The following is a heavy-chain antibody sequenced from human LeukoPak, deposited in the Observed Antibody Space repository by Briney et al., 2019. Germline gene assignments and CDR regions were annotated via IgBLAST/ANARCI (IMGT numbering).Heavy chain of an antibody. Sequence: SETLSLTCTVSGYSISSGFYWGWIRQPPGKGLEWIVTIYHSGSTYYNPSLKSRVTISVDTSKNQFSLKLSSVTAADTAVYYCARGRAPTLSDYWGQGTLVTVSS. CDR2: IYHSGST. J-gene: IGHJ4*02. CDR3: ARGRAPTLSDY. CDR1: GYSISSGFY. D-gene: IGHD5-24*01. V-gene: IGHV4-38-2*02.